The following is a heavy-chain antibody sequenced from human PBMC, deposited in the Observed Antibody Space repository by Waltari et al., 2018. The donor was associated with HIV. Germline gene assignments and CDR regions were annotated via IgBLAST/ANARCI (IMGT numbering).Heavy chain of an antibody. V-gene: IGHV4-38-2*02. D-gene: IGHD1-1*01. CDR3: AGDKLEDTYLDY. CDR1: GYSISSGYY. Sequence: QVQLQESGPGLVKPSETLSLTCTVSGYSISSGYYWGWIRQPPGKGLEWIGSIYHSGSTYYNPSLKSRVTISVDTSKNQFSLKLSSVTAADTAVYYCAGDKLEDTYLDYWGQGTLVTVSS. J-gene: IGHJ4*02. CDR2: IYHSGST.